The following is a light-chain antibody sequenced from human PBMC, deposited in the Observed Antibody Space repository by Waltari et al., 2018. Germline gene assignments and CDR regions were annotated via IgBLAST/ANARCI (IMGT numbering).Light chain of an antibody. CDR1: SSDVGVHNY. CDR2: AVN. CDR3: SSYTTSNTWV. J-gene: IGLJ3*02. V-gene: IGLV2-14*03. Sequence: QSALTQPASVSGSPGQSITISCTGTSSDVGVHNYVSWSQQHPGKAPKLMIYAVNKRPSGVSDRFSGSRSGNTASLTISGLQAEDEADYYCSSYTTSNTWVFGGGTKLTVL.